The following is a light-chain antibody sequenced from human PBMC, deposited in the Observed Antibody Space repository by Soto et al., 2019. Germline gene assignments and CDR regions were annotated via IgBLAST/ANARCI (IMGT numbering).Light chain of an antibody. Sequence: DIVTTQSPDSLAVSLGERATINCKSSRNLLYSSNNKNYFAWYQQKPGQPPKLLIYWASTRESGVPDRFSGSGSGTDFTLTISSLQAEDVAVYYCQQYYTTPRAFGQGTKLEI. J-gene: IGKJ2*01. CDR1: RNLLYSSNNKNY. CDR2: WAS. V-gene: IGKV4-1*01. CDR3: QQYYTTPRA.